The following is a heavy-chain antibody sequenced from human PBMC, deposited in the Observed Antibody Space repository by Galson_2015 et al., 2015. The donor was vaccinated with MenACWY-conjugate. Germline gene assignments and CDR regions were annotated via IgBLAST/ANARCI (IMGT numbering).Heavy chain of an antibody. CDR3: ARGRTTPADAFDI. Sequence: SVKVSCKASGYIFTNYGVHWVRQAPGQGLEWMGWISAYNGNTNYAQKLQGRVTMTTDTSTSTAYMELRSLRSDDTAVYYCARGRTTPADAFDIWGQGTMVTVSS. CDR2: ISAYNGNT. D-gene: IGHD4-17*01. J-gene: IGHJ3*02. V-gene: IGHV1-18*01. CDR1: GYIFTNYG.